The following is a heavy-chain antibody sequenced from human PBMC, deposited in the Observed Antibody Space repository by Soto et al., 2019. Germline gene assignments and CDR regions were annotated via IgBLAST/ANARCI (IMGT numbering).Heavy chain of an antibody. J-gene: IGHJ4*02. CDR1: GFTFSSYS. Sequence: GGSLRLSCAASGFTFSSYSMNWVRQAPGKGLEWVSSISSSSSYIYYADSVKGRFTISRDNAKNSLYLQMNSLRAEDTAVYYCARVGESYGFPFDYWGQGTLVTV. CDR2: ISSSSSYI. V-gene: IGHV3-21*01. D-gene: IGHD5-18*01. CDR3: ARVGESYGFPFDY.